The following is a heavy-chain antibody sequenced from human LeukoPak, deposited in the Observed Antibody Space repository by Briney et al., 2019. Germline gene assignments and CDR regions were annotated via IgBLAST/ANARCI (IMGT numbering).Heavy chain of an antibody. CDR3: AAADWESFYFDS. J-gene: IGHJ4*02. Sequence: SDTLSLTCTVSGGSVSRGGYYWNWLRQPPGKGLEWIGFTSYSEGTYYNPSLMSRITISVDRSQNQFSLKMRDVTAADTAVYFCAAADWESFYFDSWGQGALVAVSS. CDR1: GGSVSRGGYY. CDR2: TSYSEGT. V-gene: IGHV4-31*03. D-gene: IGHD1-26*01.